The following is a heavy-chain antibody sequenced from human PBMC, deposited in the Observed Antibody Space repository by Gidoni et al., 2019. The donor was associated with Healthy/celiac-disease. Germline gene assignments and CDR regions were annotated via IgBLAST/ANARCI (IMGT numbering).Heavy chain of an antibody. CDR3: TPYYYDSSGYYYPFDY. CDR2: IRSKAYGGTT. D-gene: IGHD3-22*01. Sequence: EVQLVESGGGLVKPGRSLRLSCTASGFTFGAYAMSWFRQAPGKGLEWVGFIRSKAYGGTTEYAASVKGRFTISRDDSKSIAYLQMNSLKTEDTAVYYCTPYYYDSSGYYYPFDYWGQGTLVTVSS. V-gene: IGHV3-49*05. CDR1: GFTFGAYA. J-gene: IGHJ4*02.